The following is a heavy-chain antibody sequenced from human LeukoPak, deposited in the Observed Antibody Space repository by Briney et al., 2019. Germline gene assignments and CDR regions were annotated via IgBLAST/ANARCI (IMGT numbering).Heavy chain of an antibody. V-gene: IGHV3-74*01. J-gene: IGHJ3*02. CDR2: INSDGSST. Sequence: GGSLRLSCAASGFTFSSYWMHWVRQAPVKGLVWVSRINSDGSSTSYADSVKGRFTISRDNAKNTLYLQMNSLRAEDTAVYYCARPTSYCSGGSCYHYDAFDIWGQGTMVTVSS. CDR3: ARPTSYCSGGSCYHYDAFDI. D-gene: IGHD2-15*01. CDR1: GFTFSSYW.